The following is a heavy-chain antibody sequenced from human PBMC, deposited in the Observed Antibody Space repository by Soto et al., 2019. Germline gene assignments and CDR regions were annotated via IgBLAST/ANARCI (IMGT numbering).Heavy chain of an antibody. CDR2: IYYSGST. CDR1: GGSISSYY. D-gene: IGHD6-19*01. V-gene: IGHV4-59*08. Sequence: SGTLSLTCPVSGGSISSYYWGWVRQPPGKGLEWIGYIYYSGSTNYNPSLKSRVTISVDTSKNQFSLKLSSVTAADTAVYYCARSGMGSGWSYYYYYGMDVWGQGTTVTVSS. CDR3: ARSGMGSGWSYYYYYGMDV. J-gene: IGHJ6*02.